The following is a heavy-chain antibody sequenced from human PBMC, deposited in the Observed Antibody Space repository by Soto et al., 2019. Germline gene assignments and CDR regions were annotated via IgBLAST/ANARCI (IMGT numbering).Heavy chain of an antibody. J-gene: IGHJ6*03. V-gene: IGHV4-34*01. CDR3: ARGGISHWAYFYYMDV. CDR1: GGSLSDYF. CDR2: INHLGSI. Sequence: PSENLSLTCVVSGGSLSDYFWSWIRQPPGMALEWIGEINHLGSINYNPSLKSRVTMSVDTSKNQFSLTLNSVTAADTATYYCARGGISHWAYFYYMDVWDRGTTVTVSS. D-gene: IGHD2-21*01.